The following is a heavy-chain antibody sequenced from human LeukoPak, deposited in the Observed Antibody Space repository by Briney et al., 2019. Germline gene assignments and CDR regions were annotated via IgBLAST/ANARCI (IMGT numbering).Heavy chain of an antibody. J-gene: IGHJ6*02. CDR3: AKVSRGYCRGGTCYYYYGLDV. CDR2: VFGNGIT. Sequence: GGSLRLSCAASGFTFSTYAVSWVRQAPGKGLEWVSSVFGNGITYYADSVKGRFTISRDNSKNTLYLQTNSLRAEDTAVYYCAKVSRGYCRGGTCYYYYGLDVWGQGTTVTVSS. D-gene: IGHD2-15*01. CDR1: GFTFSTYA. V-gene: IGHV3-23*01.